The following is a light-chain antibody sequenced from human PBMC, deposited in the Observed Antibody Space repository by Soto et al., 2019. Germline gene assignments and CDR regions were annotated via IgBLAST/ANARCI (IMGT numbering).Light chain of an antibody. CDR3: QQHGHSPWT. Sequence: EIVLTQSPGTLSLSPGERATLSCRPSHSVSSSYLAWYQQKPGQGPSLLIYGASSRATGIPDRFSGTGSGTDFTITISRLEPEDFEVYYCQQHGHSPWTCGQGTKVEIK. V-gene: IGKV3-20*01. CDR1: HSVSSSY. CDR2: GAS. J-gene: IGKJ1*01.